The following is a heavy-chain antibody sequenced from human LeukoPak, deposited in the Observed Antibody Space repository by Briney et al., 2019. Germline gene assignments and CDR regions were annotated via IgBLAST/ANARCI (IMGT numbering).Heavy chain of an antibody. CDR2: FSGSGGST. D-gene: IGHD3-3*01. CDR1: GFTFSNYA. CDR3: AKDLSWSGYSTGTNYNYGMDG. Sequence: PGGSLRLSCAASGFTFSNYAMSWVRQAPGKGLEWVSGFSGSGGSTYYADSVKGRFIISRDNSKNTLYLQMNSLRAEDTGVYYCAKDLSWSGYSTGTNYNYGMDGWGQGTTVTVSS. V-gene: IGHV3-23*01. J-gene: IGHJ6*02.